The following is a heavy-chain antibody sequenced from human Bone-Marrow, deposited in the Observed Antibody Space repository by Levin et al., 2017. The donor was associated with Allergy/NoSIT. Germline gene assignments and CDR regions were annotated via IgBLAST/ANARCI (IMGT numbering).Heavy chain of an antibody. CDR1: GGSLSSYS. CDR2: IYNSGTT. Sequence: SQTLSLTCTVSGGSLSSYSWSWIRQLPGRGLEWVGYIYNSGTTNYNSALMSRLTMSLDTSNNQFSLKLRSVTTADTAIYYCASLRPGNYYDYGFDVWGQGATVTVSS. D-gene: IGHD4-17*01. V-gene: IGHV4-59*01. J-gene: IGHJ6*02. CDR3: ASLRPGNYYDYGFDV.